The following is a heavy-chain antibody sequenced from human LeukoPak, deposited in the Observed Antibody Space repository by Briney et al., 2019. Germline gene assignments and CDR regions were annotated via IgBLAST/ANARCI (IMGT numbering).Heavy chain of an antibody. CDR3: AREMYGSGTYPLDY. CDR2: ISSSGSII. Sequence: GGSLRLSCTATGFTFSSYEMSGVRQAPGKELEWVSYISSSGSIIYYAASVKGRFTISRDNAKNSLYLQMNSLRAEDTAVYYCAREMYGSGTYPLDYWGQGTLVTVSS. D-gene: IGHD3-10*01. CDR1: GFTFSSYE. V-gene: IGHV3-48*03. J-gene: IGHJ4*02.